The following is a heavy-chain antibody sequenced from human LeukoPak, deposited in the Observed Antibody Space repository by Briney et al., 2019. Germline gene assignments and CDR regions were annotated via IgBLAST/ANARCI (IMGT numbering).Heavy chain of an antibody. D-gene: IGHD2-2*03. CDR3: ARDGSFDY. V-gene: IGHV1-8*03. Sequence: GASVKVSCKASGYTFTGYYMHWVRQATGQGLEWMGWMNPNSGNTGYAQKFQGRVTITRNTSISTAYMELSSLRSEDTAVYYCARDGSFDYWGQGTLVTVSS. J-gene: IGHJ4*02. CDR2: MNPNSGNT. CDR1: GYTFTGYY.